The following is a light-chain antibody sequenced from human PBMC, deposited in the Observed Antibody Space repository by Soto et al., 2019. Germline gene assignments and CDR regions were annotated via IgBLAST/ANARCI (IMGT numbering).Light chain of an antibody. CDR1: SSDVGSYYP. Sequence: QSVLTQPASMSGSPGHSITISCTGTSSDVGSYYPVSWFQQHPGKAPKLIIYEVNKRPSGVSDRFSGSKYGNTASLTISGLQAADEAEYYCCSYAGDTTFFVFGTGTKLTVL. J-gene: IGLJ1*01. CDR2: EVN. CDR3: CSYAGDTTFFV. V-gene: IGLV2-23*02.